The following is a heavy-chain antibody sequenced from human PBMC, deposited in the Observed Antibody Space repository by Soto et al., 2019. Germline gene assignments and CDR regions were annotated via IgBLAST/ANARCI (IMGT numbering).Heavy chain of an antibody. V-gene: IGHV4-34*01. CDR2: INPTGGT. Sequence: KPSETLSLTCAVYGGSFSSYYWSGVRQSPGKGLEWIGEINPTGGTNYNPSLKSRVTISVDTSKDQFSLQLSSVTAADTAVYYCARTRATPASRNLDYWGQGTLVTVSS. CDR3: ARTRATPASRNLDY. J-gene: IGHJ4*02. D-gene: IGHD1-1*01. CDR1: GGSFSSYY.